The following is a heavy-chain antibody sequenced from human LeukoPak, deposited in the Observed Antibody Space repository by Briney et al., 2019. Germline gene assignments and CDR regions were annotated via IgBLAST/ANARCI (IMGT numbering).Heavy chain of an antibody. CDR2: IKQDGSDK. Sequence: GGSLRLSCAASGFSFSSYWMSWVRRAPGKGLEWVANIKQDGSDKYSVDSVKGRFTISRDNAKNSLYLQMNSLRAEDTAVYYCARANFVSGIDYWGQGTLVTVSS. J-gene: IGHJ4*02. V-gene: IGHV3-7*01. D-gene: IGHD3-3*01. CDR1: GFSFSSYW. CDR3: ARANFVSGIDY.